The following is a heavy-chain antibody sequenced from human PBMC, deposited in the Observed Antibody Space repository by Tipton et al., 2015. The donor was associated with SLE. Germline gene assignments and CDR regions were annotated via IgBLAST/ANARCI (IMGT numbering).Heavy chain of an antibody. V-gene: IGHV4-59*01. CDR1: GGSINTYY. J-gene: IGHJ4*02. Sequence: LRLSCTVSGGSINTYYWSWIRQPPGKGLEWIGYIYYSGSTNYNPSLKSRVTISVDTSKNQFSLKLSSVTAADTAVYYCARTSGSYMDYWGQGTLVTVSS. CDR2: IYYSGST. D-gene: IGHD3-10*01. CDR3: ARTSGSYMDY.